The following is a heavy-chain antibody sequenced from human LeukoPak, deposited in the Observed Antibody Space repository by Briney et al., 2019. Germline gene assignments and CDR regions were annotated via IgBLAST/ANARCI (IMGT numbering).Heavy chain of an antibody. J-gene: IGHJ4*02. CDR2: IYSGGST. Sequence: GGPLTLSCAASGFTVSRNYTSWLRQAPGKGPEWVSVIYSGGSTYYADPVKGRFTISRDNSKNTLYLQMNSLRAEDTAVYYCSATFDYWGQGTLVTVSS. CDR3: SATFDY. V-gene: IGHV3-53*01. CDR1: GFTVSRNY.